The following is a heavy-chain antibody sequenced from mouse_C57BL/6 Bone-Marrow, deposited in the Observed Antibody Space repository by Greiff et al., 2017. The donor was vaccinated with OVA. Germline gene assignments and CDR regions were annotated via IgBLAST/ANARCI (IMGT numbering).Heavy chain of an antibody. J-gene: IGHJ4*01. Sequence: VQLKQSGGGLVKPGGSLKLSCAASGFTFSNYAMSWVRQTPEKRLEWVATISDGGSYTYYPDNVKGRFTISRDNAKNNLYLQMSSLRSEDTALYYCASLMDYWGQGTSVTVSS. CDR1: GFTFSNYA. CDR3: ASLMDY. CDR2: ISDGGSYT. V-gene: IGHV5-4*01.